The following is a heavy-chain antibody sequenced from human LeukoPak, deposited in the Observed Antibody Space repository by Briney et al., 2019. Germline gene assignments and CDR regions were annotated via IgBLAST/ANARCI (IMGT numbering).Heavy chain of an antibody. V-gene: IGHV4-4*02. J-gene: IGHJ6*03. CDR2: IYHSGAT. CDR1: GDSVSSDNW. CDR3: ARGYDSSGYVYYYYYMDV. D-gene: IGHD3-22*01. Sequence: SGTLSLTCAVSGDSVSSDNWWSWVRQPPGKGLEWIGEIYHSGATNYKSSLKSRVTISMDKSKNQFSLKLSSVTAADTAVYYCARGYDSSGYVYYYYYMDVWGKGTTVTVSS.